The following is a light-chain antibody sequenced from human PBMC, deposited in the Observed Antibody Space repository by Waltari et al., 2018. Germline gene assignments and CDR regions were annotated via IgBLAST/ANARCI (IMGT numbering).Light chain of an antibody. V-gene: IGKV4-1*01. CDR1: QSVLYNSNNKKY. CDR2: WAS. CDR3: QQSYTVRMT. Sequence: DIVGTQSPASLAASLGERATINCKSGQSVLYNSNNKKYLAWYQQKPGQPPKLLIYWASTRESGIPARFSGSGSGTDFTLIISSLQAEDVAVYYCQQSYTVRMTFGQGTNVEIK. J-gene: IGKJ1*01.